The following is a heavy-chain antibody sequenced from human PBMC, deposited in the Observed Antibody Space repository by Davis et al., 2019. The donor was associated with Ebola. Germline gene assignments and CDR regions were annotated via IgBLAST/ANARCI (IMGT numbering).Heavy chain of an antibody. Sequence: KVSCKGSGYTFSRYWIGWVRQMPGRGLEWMGIIYPGDSDTIYSPSFQGQVTISVDKSISTAYLQWSSLKASDTAMYYCARQGYCNSTSCNNWFDPWGQGTLVTVSS. CDR3: ARQGYCNSTSCNNWFDP. D-gene: IGHD2-2*01. CDR2: IYPGDSDT. V-gene: IGHV5-51*01. CDR1: GYTFSRYW. J-gene: IGHJ5*02.